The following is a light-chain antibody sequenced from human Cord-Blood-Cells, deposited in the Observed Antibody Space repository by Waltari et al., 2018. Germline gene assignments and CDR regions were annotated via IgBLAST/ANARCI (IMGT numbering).Light chain of an antibody. Sequence: QSALTQPASVSGSPGQSITISCTGTSSDVGGYNYVSWYQQHPGKAPKLMIYEVGNRPSGVSNRFSGSKSGNTASLTISGLQAEDEADYYCSSYTSSSTNWVFGGGTKLTVL. J-gene: IGLJ3*02. CDR3: SSYTSSSTNWV. V-gene: IGLV2-14*01. CDR2: EVG. CDR1: SSDVGGYNY.